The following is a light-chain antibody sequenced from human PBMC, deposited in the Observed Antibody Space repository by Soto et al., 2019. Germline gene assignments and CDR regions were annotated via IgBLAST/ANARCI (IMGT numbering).Light chain of an antibody. CDR2: AAS. Sequence: DIQMTQSPSSLSASVGDRVTITCRASQSISSYLNWYQQKPGKAPKLLIYAASSLQSGVPSRFSGSGSGKEFTLTISSLQPEDFSTYYCQQSYSTPRTFGQGTTVGIK. CDR3: QQSYSTPRT. J-gene: IGKJ1*01. V-gene: IGKV1-39*01. CDR1: QSISSY.